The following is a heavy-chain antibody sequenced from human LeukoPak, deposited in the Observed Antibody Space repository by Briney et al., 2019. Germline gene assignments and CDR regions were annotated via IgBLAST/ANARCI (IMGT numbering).Heavy chain of an antibody. CDR1: GFTFSTYG. V-gene: IGHV3-30*03. CDR3: ARPSVPLAGTGHWYFDL. D-gene: IGHD6-13*01. Sequence: GGSLRLSCAVSGFTFSTYGMHWVRQAPGKGLEWVAIISYDGNNKYYADSVKGRFTISRDNSKNTLYLQMNSLRNEDTAVYFCARPSVPLAGTGHWYFDLWGRGTLVTVSS. J-gene: IGHJ2*01. CDR2: ISYDGNNK.